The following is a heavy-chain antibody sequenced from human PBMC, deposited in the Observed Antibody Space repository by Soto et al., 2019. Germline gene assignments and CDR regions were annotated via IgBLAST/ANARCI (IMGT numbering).Heavy chain of an antibody. CDR1: GFTFSSYA. Sequence: QVQLVESGGGVVQPGRSLRLSCAASGFTFSSYAMHWVRQAPGKGLEWVAVLAYDGRNKYYADSVKGRFTISRDNSKNTLYLQMNRLRIEDTAVYYCARELERVFDYWGQGTLVTVSS. J-gene: IGHJ4*02. CDR3: ARELERVFDY. CDR2: LAYDGRNK. V-gene: IGHV3-30*04. D-gene: IGHD1-1*01.